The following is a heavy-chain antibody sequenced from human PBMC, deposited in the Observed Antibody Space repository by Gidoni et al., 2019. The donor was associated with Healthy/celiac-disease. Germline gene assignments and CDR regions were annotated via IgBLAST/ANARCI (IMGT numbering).Heavy chain of an antibody. D-gene: IGHD1-26*01. CDR2: IVVGSGNT. CDR3: AAGYSGSYSAY. CDR1: GLTFTSSA. Sequence: QMQLVQSGPEVKKPGTSVKVSCTASGLTFTSSAVQWVRQARGQRLEWIGWIVVGSGNTNYAQSLQKRVTITRDMSTSTAYMELSSLRSEDTAVYYCAAGYSGSYSAYWGQGTLVTVSS. J-gene: IGHJ4*02. V-gene: IGHV1-58*01.